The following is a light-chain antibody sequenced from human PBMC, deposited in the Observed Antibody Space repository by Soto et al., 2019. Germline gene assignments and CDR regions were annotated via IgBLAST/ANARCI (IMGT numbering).Light chain of an antibody. CDR3: SSYTSSSTYV. J-gene: IGLJ1*01. CDR1: SSEVGGYNY. V-gene: IGLV2-14*03. Sequence: QSALTQPASVSGSPGQSITISWTGTSSEVGGYNYVSWYQQHPGKVPKLMIYDVSNRPSGVSNRFSGSKSGNTASLTISGLQAEDEADYYWSSYTSSSTYVFGIGTKLTVL. CDR2: DVS.